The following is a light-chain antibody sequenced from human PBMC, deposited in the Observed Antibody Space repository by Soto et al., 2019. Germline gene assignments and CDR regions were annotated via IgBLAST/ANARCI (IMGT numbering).Light chain of an antibody. CDR1: DNDIGSYLY. CDR3: SSFTTIGTVI. Sequence: QSALTQPASVSGSPGQSITISCTGTDNDIGSYLYVSWFQQHPGKAPKVVIFEVNNRPAGISDRFSGSKSGNTASLTISWLPPEDEANYFCSSFTTIGTVIFGGGTKLTVL. J-gene: IGLJ2*01. V-gene: IGLV2-14*01. CDR2: EVN.